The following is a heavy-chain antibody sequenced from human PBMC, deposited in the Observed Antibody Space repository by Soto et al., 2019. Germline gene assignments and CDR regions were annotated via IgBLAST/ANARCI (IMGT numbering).Heavy chain of an antibody. CDR3: AREVGRVGYSSSSCDY. J-gene: IGHJ4*02. V-gene: IGHV1-2*02. D-gene: IGHD6-6*01. CDR2: INPDNGGT. Sequence: QVQLVQSGAEVKKPGASVKVSCQASGYTFTGHYMYWVRQAFGQGLEWMGWINPDNGGTSYAQKFQGRVSMTTDTSISTAYMELSRLTSDDTAVYYCAREVGRVGYSSSSCDYWGQVSLVTVST. CDR1: GYTFTGHY.